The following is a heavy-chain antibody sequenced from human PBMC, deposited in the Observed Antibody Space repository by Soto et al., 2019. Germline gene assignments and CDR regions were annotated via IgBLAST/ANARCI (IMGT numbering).Heavy chain of an antibody. CDR1: GFTVSSHY. CDR3: ARDAHSYGIGYDY. D-gene: IGHD5-18*01. J-gene: IGHJ4*02. V-gene: IGHV3-53*02. Sequence: EVQLVETGGGLIQPGGSLRLSCAASGFTVSSHYMSWVRQAPGKGLEWVSVIYSGGSTYYADSVKGRFTISRDNSKNTLYLQMNSLRAEDTAVYYCARDAHSYGIGYDYWGQGTLVTVSS. CDR2: IYSGGST.